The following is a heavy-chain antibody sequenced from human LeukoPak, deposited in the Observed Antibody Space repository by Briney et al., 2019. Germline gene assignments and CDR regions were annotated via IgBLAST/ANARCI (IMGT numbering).Heavy chain of an antibody. CDR3: AKSPYGSGSYYFDY. CDR1: GFTFSSYA. Sequence: GGSLRLPCAASGFTFSSYAMSWVRQAPGKGLEWVSAISGSGGYTYYADSVKGRFTISRDNSMDTLYLQMNSLRAEDTAVYYCAKSPYGSGSYYFDYWGQGTLVIVSS. V-gene: IGHV3-23*01. CDR2: ISGSGGYT. D-gene: IGHD3-10*01. J-gene: IGHJ4*02.